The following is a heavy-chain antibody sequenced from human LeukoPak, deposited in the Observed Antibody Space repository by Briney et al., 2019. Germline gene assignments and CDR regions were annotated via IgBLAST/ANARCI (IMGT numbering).Heavy chain of an antibody. CDR3: AVCSGGSCYYFDY. Sequence: SETLSLTCAVYGGSFSGYYWSWIRQPPGKGLEWIGEINHSGSTNYNPSLKSRVTISVDTSKNQFSLKLSSVTAADTAVYYCAVCSGGSCYYFDYWGQGTLGTVSS. V-gene: IGHV4-34*01. CDR2: INHSGST. D-gene: IGHD2-15*01. J-gene: IGHJ4*02. CDR1: GGSFSGYY.